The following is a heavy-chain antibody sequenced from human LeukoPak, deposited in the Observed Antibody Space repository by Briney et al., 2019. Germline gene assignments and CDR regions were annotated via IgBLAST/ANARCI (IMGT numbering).Heavy chain of an antibody. D-gene: IGHD2/OR15-2a*01. CDR2: ISGNGSST. CDR3: AKSCNSGNCYYNY. CDR1: GFTFSNCA. Sequence: PGGSLRLSCAASGFTFSNCAMSWVRQAPEKGLEWVSGISGNGSSTYYADSVKGRFTISRDNSENTLSLQMNSLRADDTAIYYCAKSCNSGNCYYNYWGQGTLVTVSS. V-gene: IGHV3-23*01. J-gene: IGHJ4*02.